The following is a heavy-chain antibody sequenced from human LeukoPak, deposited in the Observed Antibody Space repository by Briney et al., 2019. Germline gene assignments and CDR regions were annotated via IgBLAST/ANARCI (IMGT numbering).Heavy chain of an antibody. J-gene: IGHJ6*02. D-gene: IGHD3-3*01. Sequence: GGFLRLSCAASGFTFSSYSMNWVRQAPGKGLEWVSSISSSSSYIYYADSVKGRFTISRDNAKNSLYLQMNSLRAEDTAVYYCARGSPEWLLYPYGMDVWGQGTTVTVSS. CDR1: GFTFSSYS. CDR2: ISSSSSYI. V-gene: IGHV3-21*01. CDR3: ARGSPEWLLYPYGMDV.